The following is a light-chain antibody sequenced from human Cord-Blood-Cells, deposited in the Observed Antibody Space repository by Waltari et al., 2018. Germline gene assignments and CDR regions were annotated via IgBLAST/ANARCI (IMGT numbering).Light chain of an antibody. CDR2: DAS. Sequence: SVGDRVTITCQASQDISNYLNWYQQKPGKAPKLLIYDASNLETGVPSRFSGSGSGTDFTFTISSLQPEDIATYYCQQYDNLPPLTFGGGTKVEIK. V-gene: IGKV1-33*01. CDR3: QQYDNLPPLT. CDR1: QDISNY. J-gene: IGKJ4*01.